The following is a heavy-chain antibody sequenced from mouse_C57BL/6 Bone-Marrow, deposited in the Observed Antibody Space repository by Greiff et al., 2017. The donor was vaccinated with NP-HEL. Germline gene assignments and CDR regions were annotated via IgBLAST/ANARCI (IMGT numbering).Heavy chain of an antibody. CDR1: GYAFTNYL. D-gene: IGHD1-1*01. V-gene: IGHV1-54*01. CDR3: ARRTTDSLLFDY. CDR2: INPGSGGT. Sequence: QVQLQQSGAELVRPGTSVKVSCKASGYAFTNYLIEWVKQRPGQGLEWIGVINPGSGGTNYNEKFKGKATLTADKSSSTAYMQLSSLTSEDSAVYFCARRTTDSLLFDYWGQGTTLTVSS. J-gene: IGHJ2*01.